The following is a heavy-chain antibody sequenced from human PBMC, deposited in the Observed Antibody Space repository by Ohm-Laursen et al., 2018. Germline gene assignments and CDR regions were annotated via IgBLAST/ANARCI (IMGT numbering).Heavy chain of an antibody. J-gene: IGHJ4*02. CDR1: GFSLTTTGVG. CDR3: ARVDILTGYYYY. CDR2: IVWDEDK. Sequence: TQTLTLTCTFSGFSLTTTGVGVSWIRQPPGKALEGLARIVWDEDKNYRTSLKTRLTISKYTSKNQVVLIMTNMDPVDTSTYYCARVDILTGYYYYCVQGTLVTVSS. D-gene: IGHD3-9*01. V-gene: IGHV2-70*11.